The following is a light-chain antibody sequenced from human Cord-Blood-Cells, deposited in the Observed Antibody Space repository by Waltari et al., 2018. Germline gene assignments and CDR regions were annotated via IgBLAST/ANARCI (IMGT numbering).Light chain of an antibody. CDR3: QEYYSTPYP. J-gene: IGKJ2*01. CDR1: QSVLYSPNNKNY. Sequence: DTVMPQSPDPLAVCLCDRPTINCKSSQSVLYSPNNKNYLACYQQKPGQPPKLLIYWASTRESGVHDRFSGSRSASDFALTSRYLQGGDLAVYYFQEYYSTPYPFG. V-gene: IGKV4-1*01. CDR2: WAS.